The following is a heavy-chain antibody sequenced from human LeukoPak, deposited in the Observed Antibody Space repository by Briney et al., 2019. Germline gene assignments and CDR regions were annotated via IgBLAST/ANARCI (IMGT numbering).Heavy chain of an antibody. Sequence: PGRSLRLSCAASGFTFSSYVMHRVRQAPGKGLEWVAIISYDGSNEYYADSVKGRFTISRDNSKNTLYLQMNSLRAADTAVYYCAKDYTAVGATTYYFDYWGQGTLVTVSS. CDR3: AKDYTAVGATTYYFDY. V-gene: IGHV3-30*04. D-gene: IGHD1-26*01. CDR2: ISYDGSNE. CDR1: GFTFSSYV. J-gene: IGHJ4*02.